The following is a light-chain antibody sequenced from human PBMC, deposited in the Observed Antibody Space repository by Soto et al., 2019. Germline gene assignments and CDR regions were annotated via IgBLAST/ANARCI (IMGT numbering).Light chain of an antibody. CDR2: EVS. CDR3: MQSTQLPPT. J-gene: IGKJ5*01. Sequence: FVKTQTPLCLSVAPEQPSSSSCKSSHRLLHITGETFLFWYLQKPGQSPQXVIYEVSTRVSGVPDRFSGSGSGTDFTLEISRVETDDVGMYYCMQSTQLPPTFGQGTRLEIK. V-gene: IGKV2D-29*02. CDR1: HRLLHITGETF.